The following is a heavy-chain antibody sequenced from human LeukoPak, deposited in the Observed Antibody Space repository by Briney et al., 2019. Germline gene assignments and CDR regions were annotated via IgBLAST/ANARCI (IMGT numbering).Heavy chain of an antibody. CDR2: MNTDGSTT. Sequence: PGGSLRLSCAASGFTFSSYWIIWVRQAPGKGLVYVSHMNTDGSTTNYVDSVKGRFTISRDNAKNTLCLQMDSLRAEDTAVYYCGRDNTGSVDYWGQGTLVTVSS. CDR3: GRDNTGSVDY. D-gene: IGHD3-10*01. V-gene: IGHV3-74*01. J-gene: IGHJ4*02. CDR1: GFTFSSYW.